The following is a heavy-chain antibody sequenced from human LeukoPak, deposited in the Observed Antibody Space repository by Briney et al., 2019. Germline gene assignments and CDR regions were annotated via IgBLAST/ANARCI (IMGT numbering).Heavy chain of an antibody. V-gene: IGHV3-30-3*01. J-gene: IGHJ6*02. CDR1: GFTFSSYA. CDR2: ISYDGSNK. D-gene: IGHD5-12*01. Sequence: GRSLRLSCAASGFTFSSYAMHWVRQAPGKGLEWVAVISYDGSNKYYADSVKGRFTISRDNSKNTLYLQMNSLRAEDTAVYYCARDQHSGYDYRSGYYYYGMVVWGQGTTVTVSS. CDR3: ARDQHSGYDYRSGYYYYGMVV.